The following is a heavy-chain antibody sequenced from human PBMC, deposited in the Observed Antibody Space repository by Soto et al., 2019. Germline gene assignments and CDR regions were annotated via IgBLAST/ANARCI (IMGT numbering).Heavy chain of an antibody. Sequence: SETLSLTCTVSGGSISPYYWSWIRQPPGKGLEWIGYVYYSGNTNYNPSLESRVTISVDTSRNRFSPNLTSATAADTAVYYCARKGAAASYAHYYMDVWGRGTAVTVSS. V-gene: IGHV4-59*01. CDR2: VYYSGNT. CDR1: GGSISPYY. J-gene: IGHJ6*03. CDR3: ARKGAAASYAHYYMDV. D-gene: IGHD6-13*01.